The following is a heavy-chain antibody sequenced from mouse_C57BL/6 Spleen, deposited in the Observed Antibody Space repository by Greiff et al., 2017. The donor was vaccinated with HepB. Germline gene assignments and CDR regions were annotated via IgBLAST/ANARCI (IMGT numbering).Heavy chain of an antibody. Sequence: VQLRQSGAELVRPGASVTLSCKASGYTFTDYEMHWVKQTPVHGLEWIGAIDPETGGTAYNQKFKGKAILTADKSSSTAYMELRSLTSEDSAVYYCTRWRIITTVVAPYFDYWGQGTTLTVSS. CDR3: TRWRIITTVVAPYFDY. CDR2: IDPETGGT. J-gene: IGHJ2*01. D-gene: IGHD1-1*01. V-gene: IGHV1-15*01. CDR1: GYTFTDYE.